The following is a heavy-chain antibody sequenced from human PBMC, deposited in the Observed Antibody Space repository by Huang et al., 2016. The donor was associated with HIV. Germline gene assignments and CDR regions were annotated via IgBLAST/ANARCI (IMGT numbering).Heavy chain of an antibody. CDR1: GYTFTSYG. CDR3: ARDHKYHRIAYYRQRRGIDI. D-gene: IGHD3-22*01. J-gene: IGHJ3*02. V-gene: IGHV1-18*01. CDR2: ISASSGDT. Sequence: IQLMQSGPELKQTGVSVKVSCKASGYTFTSYGLAWVRPAPGQGPEWMGWISASSGDTEYAQKFQGRVTLTTDTSTNIAYIELRSLRSDDTAKYYCARDHKYHRIAYYRQRRGIDIWGQGTMVIVSS.